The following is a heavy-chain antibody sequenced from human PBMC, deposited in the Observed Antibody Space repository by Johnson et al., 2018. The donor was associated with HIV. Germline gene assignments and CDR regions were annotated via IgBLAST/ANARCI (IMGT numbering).Heavy chain of an antibody. Sequence: QVQLVESGGGVVQPGRSLRLSCAASGFTFSSYGMHWVRQAPGKGLEWVAVISYDGSNKYYGDSVKGRFTISRDNFKNTLYLEMNSLTADDTAMYYCARACRDGYTCDAFDIWGQGTMVTVSS. V-gene: IGHV3-30*03. J-gene: IGHJ3*02. CDR1: GFTFSSYG. CDR3: ARACRDGYTCDAFDI. CDR2: ISYDGSNK. D-gene: IGHD5-24*01.